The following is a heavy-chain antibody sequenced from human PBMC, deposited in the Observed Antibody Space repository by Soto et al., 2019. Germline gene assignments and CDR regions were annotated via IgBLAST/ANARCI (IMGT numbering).Heavy chain of an antibody. V-gene: IGHV3-74*01. J-gene: IGHJ3*02. CDR1: GLSFNIYW. D-gene: IGHD6-6*01. CDR2: INSDGSST. Sequence: HHAGSMKLSCAASGLSFNIYWMHWSRKATGKGLVWVSRINSDGSSTSYADSVKGRFTISRDNAKNTLYLQMNSLRAEDTAVYYCANESIAARPVWAQDDAFGIWGQGTMVTVSS. CDR3: ANESIAARPVWAQDDAFGI.